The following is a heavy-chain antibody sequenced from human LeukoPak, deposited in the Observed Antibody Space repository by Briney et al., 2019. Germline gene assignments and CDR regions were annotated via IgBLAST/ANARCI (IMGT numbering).Heavy chain of an antibody. D-gene: IGHD3-22*01. Sequence: GASLRLSCAASGFTFSSYAMSWVRQAPGKGLEWVSAISGSGGSTYYADSVKGRFTISRDNSKNTLYLQMNSLRAEDTAVYYCARGPYDSSGYIYYSYYGMDVWGQGTTVTVSS. CDR2: ISGSGGST. J-gene: IGHJ6*02. V-gene: IGHV3-23*01. CDR3: ARGPYDSSGYIYYSYYGMDV. CDR1: GFTFSSYA.